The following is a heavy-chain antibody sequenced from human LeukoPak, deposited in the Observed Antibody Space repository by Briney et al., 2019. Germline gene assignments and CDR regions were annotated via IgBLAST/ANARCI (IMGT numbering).Heavy chain of an antibody. V-gene: IGHV3-7*01. CDR2: IKQDESEK. J-gene: IGHJ4*02. CDR3: ARVNDYDSGSLYRPIDY. D-gene: IGHD3-10*01. CDR1: GFTFNNYW. Sequence: PGGSLRLSCEASGFTFNNYWMSWFRQAPGKGLEWVANIKQDESEKNYVDSVKGRFIISRDSVKNSLYLQMNSLRAEDTAVYSCARVNDYDSGSLYRPIDYWGQGTLVTVSS.